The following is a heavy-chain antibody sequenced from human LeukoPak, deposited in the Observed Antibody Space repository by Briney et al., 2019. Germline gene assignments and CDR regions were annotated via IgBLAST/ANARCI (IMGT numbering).Heavy chain of an antibody. V-gene: IGHV1-69*13. J-gene: IGHJ6*02. CDR1: GGTFSSYA. CDR3: ARDPPYYYDSSGYYGALEINYYYGMDV. Sequence: ASVKVSCKASGGTFSSYAISWVRQAPGQGLEWMGGIIPIFGTANYAQKFQGRVTITADESTSTAYMELSSLRSEDTAAYYCARDPPYYYDSSGYYGALEINYYYGMDVWGQGTTVTVSS. D-gene: IGHD3-22*01. CDR2: IIPIFGTA.